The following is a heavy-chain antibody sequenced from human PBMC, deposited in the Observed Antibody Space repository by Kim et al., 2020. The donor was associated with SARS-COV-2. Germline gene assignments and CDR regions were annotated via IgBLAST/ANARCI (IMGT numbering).Heavy chain of an antibody. CDR2: IKSKTDGGTT. Sequence: GGSLRLSCAASGFTFSNAWMSWVRQAPGKGLEWVGRIKSKTDGGTTDYAAPVKGRFTISRDDSKNTLYLQMNSLKTEDTAVYYCTTLHRPTVTTSKSYWGQGTLVTVSS. D-gene: IGHD4-4*01. V-gene: IGHV3-15*01. J-gene: IGHJ4*02. CDR1: GFTFSNAW. CDR3: TTLHRPTVTTSKSY.